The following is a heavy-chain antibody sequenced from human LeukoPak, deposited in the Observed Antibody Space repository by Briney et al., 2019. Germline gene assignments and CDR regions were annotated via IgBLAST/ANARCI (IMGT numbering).Heavy chain of an antibody. CDR2: IYYSGST. V-gene: IGHV4-59*05. CDR1: GGSISSYY. Sequence: SETLSLTCTVSGGSISSYYWSWIRQPPGKGLEWIGSIYYSGSTYYNPSLKSRVTISVDTSKNQFSLKLSSVTAADTAVYYCASEALDDNSGSFDYWGQGTLVTVSS. J-gene: IGHJ4*02. CDR3: ASEALDDNSGSFDY. D-gene: IGHD3-22*01.